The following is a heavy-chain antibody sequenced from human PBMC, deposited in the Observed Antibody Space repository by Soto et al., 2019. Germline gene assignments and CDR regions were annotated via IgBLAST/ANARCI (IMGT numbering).Heavy chain of an antibody. CDR1: RFTFSSYW. Sequence: RGSLRLSCAASRFTFSSYWMHWVRQAPGKGLVWVSRINSDGSSTSYADSVKGRFTISRDNAKNTLYLQMNSLRAEDTAVYYCARGGVGRYCSSTSRHTWVFDYCGTGPLVTLSS. J-gene: IGHJ4*02. D-gene: IGHD2-2*02. CDR2: INSDGSST. CDR3: ARGGVGRYCSSTSRHTWVFDY. V-gene: IGHV3-74*01.